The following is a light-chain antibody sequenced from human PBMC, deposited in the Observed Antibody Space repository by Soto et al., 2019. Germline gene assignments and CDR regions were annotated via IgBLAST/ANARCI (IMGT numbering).Light chain of an antibody. Sequence: EKVITQSPVTLSMSPGGRATLSCRASQSVSSFLAWYQQKPGQAPRLLIYGASTWATGIPARFSGSGSGTEFTLTISSLQSEDFAVYYCQQYSNWPSWTFGQGTKVDIK. CDR2: GAS. CDR3: QQYSNWPSWT. V-gene: IGKV3-15*01. CDR1: QSVSSF. J-gene: IGKJ1*01.